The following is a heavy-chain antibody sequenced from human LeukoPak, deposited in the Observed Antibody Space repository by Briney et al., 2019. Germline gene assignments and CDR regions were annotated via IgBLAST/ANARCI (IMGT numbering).Heavy chain of an antibody. CDR3: ARGDSSGWPYYFDY. CDR2: IYYSGGT. J-gene: IGHJ4*02. D-gene: IGHD6-19*01. CDR1: GASISSYY. V-gene: IGHV4-59*01. Sequence: PSETLSLTCSVSGASISSYYWSWIRQPPGRGLEWIGYIYYSGGTNYNPSLKSRVTISLDTSKNQFSLKVSSVTAADTAVYYCARGDSSGWPYYFDYWGQGTLVTVSS.